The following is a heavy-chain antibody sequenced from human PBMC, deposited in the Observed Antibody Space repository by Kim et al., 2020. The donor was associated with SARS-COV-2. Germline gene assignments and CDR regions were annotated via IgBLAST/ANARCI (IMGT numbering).Heavy chain of an antibody. CDR3: VRDKGAPDY. Sequence: GSLRLSCVASGFTFSAYAMNWVRQAPGKGLEWLSYISSSSAIYYADSVKGRFTTSRDNVKNSLYLQMNSLRDEDTAVYYCVRDKGAPDYWGQGTLATVSS. V-gene: IGHV3-48*02. CDR1: GFTFSAYA. J-gene: IGHJ4*02. D-gene: IGHD1-26*01. CDR2: ISSSSAI.